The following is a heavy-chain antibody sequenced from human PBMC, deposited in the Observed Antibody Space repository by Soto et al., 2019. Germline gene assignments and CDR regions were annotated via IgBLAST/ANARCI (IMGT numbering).Heavy chain of an antibody. D-gene: IGHD2-15*01. CDR1: GWSSTSYG. CDR2: ISAYNCNT. V-gene: IGHV1-18*01. Sequence: VSSEGRGWSSTSYGIRWVRQAPGQGLEWMGWISAYNCNTNYAQKLQCRVTMTTDTPPSTAYLELRSLRSDDTAVYYCARGFGGGYLDYWRQGTLVTVSS. CDR3: ARGFGGGYLDY. J-gene: IGHJ4*02.